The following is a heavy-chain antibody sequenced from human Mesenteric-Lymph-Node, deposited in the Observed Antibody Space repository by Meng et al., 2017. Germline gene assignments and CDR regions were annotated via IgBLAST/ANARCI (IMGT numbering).Heavy chain of an antibody. D-gene: IGHD3-22*01. J-gene: IGHJ4*02. CDR2: IIPIFGTA. CDR3: ARDGDSSGYYYFDY. CDR1: GGTFSSYA. V-gene: IGHV1-69*06. Sequence: SVKVSCKASGGTFSSYAISWVRQAPGQGLEWMGGIIPIFGTANYAQKCQGRVTITADKSTSTAYMELSSLRSEDTAVYYCARDGDSSGYYYFDYWGQGTLVTVSS.